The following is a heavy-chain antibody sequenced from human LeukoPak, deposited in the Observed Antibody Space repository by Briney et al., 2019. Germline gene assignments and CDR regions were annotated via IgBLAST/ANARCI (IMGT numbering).Heavy chain of an antibody. CDR3: AKGGPYYDFDP. Sequence: KFQGRVTITRDTSASTAYMELSSLRSEDTAVYYCAKGGPYYDFDPWGQGTLVTVSS. D-gene: IGHD3-3*01. V-gene: IGHV1-3*01. J-gene: IGHJ5*02.